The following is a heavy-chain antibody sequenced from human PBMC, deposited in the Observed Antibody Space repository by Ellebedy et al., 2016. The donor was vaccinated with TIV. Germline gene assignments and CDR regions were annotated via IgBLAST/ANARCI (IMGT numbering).Heavy chain of an antibody. Sequence: GESLKISCSGSGFPFSSYPMHWVRQAPGRGLEFVSAISADGGTTYYADSVKGRFTISRDNSKNTLYLQMNSLRAEDTAVYYCARYYYDSSGRPFDWYFDLWGRGTLVTVSS. J-gene: IGHJ2*01. D-gene: IGHD3-22*01. CDR3: ARYYYDSSGRPFDWYFDL. CDR1: GFPFSSYP. CDR2: ISADGGTT. V-gene: IGHV3-64*04.